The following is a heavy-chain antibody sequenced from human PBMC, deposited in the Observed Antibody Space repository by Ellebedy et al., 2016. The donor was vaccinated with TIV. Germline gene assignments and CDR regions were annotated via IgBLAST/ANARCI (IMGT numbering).Heavy chain of an antibody. CDR3: ATAVRSSGWFGYI. V-gene: IGHV1-24*01. D-gene: IGHD6-19*01. CDR2: FDPEDGET. CDR1: GYTLTELS. J-gene: IGHJ3*02. Sequence: ASVKVSCXVSGYTLTELSMHWVRQAPGKGLEWMGGFDPEDGETIYAQKFQGRVTMTEDTSTDTAYMELSSLRSEDTAVYYCATAVRSSGWFGYIWGQGTMVTVSS.